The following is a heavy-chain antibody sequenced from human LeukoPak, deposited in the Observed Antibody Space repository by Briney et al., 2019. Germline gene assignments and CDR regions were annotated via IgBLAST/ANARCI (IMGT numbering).Heavy chain of an antibody. V-gene: IGHV4-59*08. J-gene: IGHJ6*02. Sequence: SETLSLTCTVSGGSISSYYWSWIRQPPGKGLEWIGYIYYSGSTNYNPSLKSRVTISVDTSKNQFSLKLSSVTAADTAVYHCARQPLAPTAYYYGMDVWGQGTTVTVSS. CDR3: ARQPLAPTAYYYGMDV. D-gene: IGHD5-12*01. CDR2: IYYSGST. CDR1: GGSISSYY.